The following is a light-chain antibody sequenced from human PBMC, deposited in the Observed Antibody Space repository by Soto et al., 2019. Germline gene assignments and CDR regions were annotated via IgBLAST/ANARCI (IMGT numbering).Light chain of an antibody. J-gene: IGKJ5*01. CDR1: QSVSSKY. V-gene: IGKV3-20*01. CDR2: GVS. Sequence: ETVLTQSPGTLSLSPGERATLSCRASQSVSSKYLVWYQQKPDEAPRLLISGVSTRATGIPDRFSGSGSGTDFTLTISRLEPEDVAVYYCQQYAPSPAITFGQGTRVEIK. CDR3: QQYAPSPAIT.